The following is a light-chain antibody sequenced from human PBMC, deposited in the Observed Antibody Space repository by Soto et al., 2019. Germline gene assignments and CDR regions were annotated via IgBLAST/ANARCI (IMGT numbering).Light chain of an antibody. CDR1: QSVSSSS. CDR3: QHYGTSPPYT. V-gene: IGKV3-20*01. J-gene: IGKJ2*01. CDR2: GAS. Sequence: EIVWTQSPGTLSLSPGERATLSCRASQSVSSSSLAWYQQKPGQAPRLLIHGASTRATGIPDRFSGSGSGTDFTLIISRLEPEDFAVYFCQHYGTSPPYTFAQGTKLEIK.